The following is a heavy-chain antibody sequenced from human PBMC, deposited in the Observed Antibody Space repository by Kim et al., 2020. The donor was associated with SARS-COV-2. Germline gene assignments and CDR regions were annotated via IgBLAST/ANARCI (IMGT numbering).Heavy chain of an antibody. CDR2: IYYSGST. D-gene: IGHD6-13*01. CDR1: GSSISSSSYY. Sequence: SETLSLTCTVSGSSISSSSYYWGWIRQPPGKGLEWIGSIYYSGSTYYNPSLKSRVTISVDTSKNQFSLKLSSVTAADTAVYYCARSQGIAAAGSNYYYYGMDVWGQGTTVTVSS. J-gene: IGHJ6*02. CDR3: ARSQGIAAAGSNYYYYGMDV. V-gene: IGHV4-39*01.